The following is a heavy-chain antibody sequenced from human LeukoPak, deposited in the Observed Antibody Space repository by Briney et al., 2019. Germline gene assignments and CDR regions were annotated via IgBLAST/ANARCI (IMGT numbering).Heavy chain of an antibody. Sequence: SETLSLTCTVSGGSISSGDYYWSWIRLPPGKGLEWIGYIYYSGSTYYNPSLKSRVTISVDTSKNQFSLKLSSVTAADTALYYCARAGDYYYSYMDVWGKGTAVTVSS. CDR2: IYYSGST. J-gene: IGHJ6*03. V-gene: IGHV4-30-4*02. CDR1: GGSISSGDYY. D-gene: IGHD1-1*01. CDR3: ARAGDYYYSYMDV.